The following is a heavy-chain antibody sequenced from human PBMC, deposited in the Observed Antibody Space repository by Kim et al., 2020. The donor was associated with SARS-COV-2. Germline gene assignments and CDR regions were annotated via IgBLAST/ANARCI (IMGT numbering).Heavy chain of an antibody. CDR1: GYTFTGYY. CDR3: ASPRYYGSGSYYNYYYGMDV. D-gene: IGHD3-10*01. Sequence: ASVKVSCKASGYTFTGYYMHWVRQAPGQGLEWMGRINPNSGGTNYAQKFQGRVTITRDTSISTAYMELSRLRSDDTAVYYCASPRYYGSGSYYNYYYGMDVWGQGTTVTVSS. J-gene: IGHJ6*02. V-gene: IGHV1-2*06. CDR2: INPNSGGT.